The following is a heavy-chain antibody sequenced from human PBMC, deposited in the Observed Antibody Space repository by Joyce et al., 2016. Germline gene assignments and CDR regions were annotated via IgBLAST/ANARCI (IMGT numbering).Heavy chain of an antibody. J-gene: IGHJ5*02. D-gene: IGHD3-16*01. CDR3: ATGQGTSFALPFDP. Sequence: QVQLVQSGAEVKKPGSSMKVSCTASGGTFSNYAFNWVRQAPGQGLEWRGGIIPFSETGEDAQKFEGRVTITADESTTTAYLELTRLRSADTAIYFCATGQGTSFALPFDPWGQGTLVTVTS. V-gene: IGHV1-69*01. CDR1: GGTFSNYA. CDR2: IIPFSETG.